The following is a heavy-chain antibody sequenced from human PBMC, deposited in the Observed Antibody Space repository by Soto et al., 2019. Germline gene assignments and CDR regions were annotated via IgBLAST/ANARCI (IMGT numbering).Heavy chain of an antibody. D-gene: IGHD1-26*01. CDR1: GCSLNGYY. CDR3: ARDSVGISSPGVY. Sequence: SDTLSLTWSCSGCSLNGYYWTLLRTPAGKGLEWIGRIYTSGTTSYNPSLKSRVTMSLDTSKNQFSLRLTSVTAADTAVYYCARDSVGISSPGVYWGRGTRVNVSA. CDR2: IYTSGTT. V-gene: IGHV4-4*07. J-gene: IGHJ4*02.